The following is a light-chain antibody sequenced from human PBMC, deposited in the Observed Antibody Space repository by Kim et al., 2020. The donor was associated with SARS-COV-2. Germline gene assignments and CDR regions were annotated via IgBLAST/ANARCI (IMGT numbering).Light chain of an antibody. CDR2: YDS. Sequence: SYELTQPPSVSVAPGKTARITCGGNNIGSKSVHWYQQKPGQAPVLVIYYDSDRPSGIPERFSGSNSGNTATLTISRGEAGDEADYYCHVWESGVVCG. J-gene: IGLJ2*01. CDR1: NIGSKS. CDR3: HVWESGVV. V-gene: IGLV3-21*01.